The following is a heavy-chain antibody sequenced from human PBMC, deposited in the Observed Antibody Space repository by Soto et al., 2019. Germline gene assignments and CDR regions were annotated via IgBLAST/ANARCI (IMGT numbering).Heavy chain of an antibody. CDR3: ARGAVVNFDS. J-gene: IGHJ4*02. V-gene: IGHV4-30-2*01. CDR1: GFTVSRDY. Sequence: LRLSCAASGFTVSRDYMSWVRQAPGKGLEWIGYIYHSGSTYYNPSLKSRVTISVDRSKNQFSLRLSSVTAADTAVYYCARGAVVNFDSWGQGTLVTVSS. CDR2: IYHSGST. D-gene: IGHD3-22*01.